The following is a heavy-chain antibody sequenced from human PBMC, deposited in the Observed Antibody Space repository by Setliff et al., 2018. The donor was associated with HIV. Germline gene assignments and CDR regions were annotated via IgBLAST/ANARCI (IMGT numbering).Heavy chain of an antibody. V-gene: IGHV1-8*01. CDR1: EYSFTSYD. D-gene: IGHD1-20*01. Sequence: ASVKVSCKPSEYSFTSYDINWVRQATGQGLEWMGWLNPNSHNTGYAQKFQGRVTLTRDTSISTAYMELSRLRSDDTAVYYCARNVPGILPRWVGFDPWGQGTLVTVSS. J-gene: IGHJ5*02. CDR3: ARNVPGILPRWVGFDP. CDR2: LNPNSHNT.